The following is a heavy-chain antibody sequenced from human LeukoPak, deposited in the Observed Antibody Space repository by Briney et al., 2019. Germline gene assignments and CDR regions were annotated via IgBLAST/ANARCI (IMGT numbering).Heavy chain of an antibody. CDR2: IRRRAYGGAA. V-gene: IGHV3-49*04. J-gene: IGHJ4*02. Sequence: GGSLRLSCTTSGFAFDDFAMSWVRQPAGKGLEWVGFIRRRAYGGAAEYAASVKGRFIISRDDSKGIAYLQMNGLKTEDTAVYYCSRNGPVDFDYWGQGSRVIVSP. CDR1: GFAFDDFA. CDR3: SRNGPVDFDY.